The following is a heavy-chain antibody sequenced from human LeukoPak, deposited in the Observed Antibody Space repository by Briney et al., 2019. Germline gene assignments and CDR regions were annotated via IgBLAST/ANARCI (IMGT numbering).Heavy chain of an antibody. V-gene: IGHV3-23*01. CDR1: GFTFSSYS. J-gene: IGHJ4*02. Sequence: PGGSLRLSCAASGFTFSSYSMNWVRQAPGKGLEWVSAISGSGGSTYYADSVKGRFTISRDNSKNTLYLQMNSLRAEDTAVYYCASPPGDKSPVGYWGQGTLVTVSS. D-gene: IGHD2-21*01. CDR3: ASPPGDKSPVGY. CDR2: ISGSGGST.